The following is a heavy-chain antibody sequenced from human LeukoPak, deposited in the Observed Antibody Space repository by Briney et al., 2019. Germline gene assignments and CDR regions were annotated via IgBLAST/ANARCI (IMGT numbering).Heavy chain of an antibody. D-gene: IGHD5-24*01. J-gene: IGHJ5*02. V-gene: IGHV3-33*01. CDR1: GFTFSSYG. CDR3: ARGGDGYTP. CDR2: IWFDGKNE. Sequence: GGSLRLSCAASGFTFSSYGMHWVRQAPGKGLEWVADIWFDGKNEHFADSVKGRFTISRDNSKNTMYLQINSLRAEDTAVYYCARGGDGYTPWGQGTLVTVSS.